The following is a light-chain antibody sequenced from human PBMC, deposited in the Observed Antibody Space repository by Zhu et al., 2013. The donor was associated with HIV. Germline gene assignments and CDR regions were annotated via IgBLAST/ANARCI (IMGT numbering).Light chain of an antibody. CDR3: QQYATSPLT. CDR1: QSVGLNY. V-gene: IGKV3-20*01. Sequence: EVVLTQSPGTLSLSPGERATLSCRASQSVGLNYLAWYQQKPGQAPRLLVYGASSRATGIPDRFSGSVSGTDFTLTISRLEPEDFAVYYCQQYATSPLTFGGGTKVEIK. CDR2: GAS. J-gene: IGKJ4*01.